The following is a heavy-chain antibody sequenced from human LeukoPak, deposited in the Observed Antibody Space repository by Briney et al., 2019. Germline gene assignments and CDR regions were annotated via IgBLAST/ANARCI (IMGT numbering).Heavy chain of an antibody. V-gene: IGHV4-34*01. CDR3: ARAKFGDPVAYDI. D-gene: IGHD3-10*01. CDR1: GGSFSDYY. J-gene: IGHJ3*02. CDR2: IYHSGST. Sequence: SETLSLTCAVYGGSFSDYYWNWIRQTPGKELEWIGEIYHSGSTKYNPSLKSRVTMLVDTSKNQFSLKLRSVTASDTAVYYCARAKFGDPVAYDIWGQETTVTVSS.